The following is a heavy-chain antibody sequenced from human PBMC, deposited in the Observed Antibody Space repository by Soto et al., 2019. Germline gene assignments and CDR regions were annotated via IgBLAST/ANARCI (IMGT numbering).Heavy chain of an antibody. CDR2: ISSSSSYI. D-gene: IGHD3-22*01. CDR3: AVYYDSSGYYHFDY. J-gene: IGHJ4*02. CDR1: GFTFSSYS. V-gene: IGHV3-21*01. Sequence: EVQLVESGGGLVKPGGSLRLSCAASGFTFSSYSMNWVRQAPGKGLEWVSSISSSSSYIYYADSVKGRFTISRDNAKNSLYLQMNSLRAEDTAVYYCAVYYDSSGYYHFDYWGQGTLVTVSS.